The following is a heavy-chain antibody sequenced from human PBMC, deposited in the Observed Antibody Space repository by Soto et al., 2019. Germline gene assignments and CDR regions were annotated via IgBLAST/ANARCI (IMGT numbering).Heavy chain of an antibody. Sequence: SETLSLTCSVSGDSINDKNWWTWLRQPPGKRLEWIGDIYHTGRSSYNPSLTSRVTISVDKSKNQFSLKLSSVTAADTAVYYYARPIAAAGVVGYYYGMDVWGQGTTVTVSS. J-gene: IGHJ6*02. V-gene: IGHV4-4*02. CDR3: ARPIAAAGVVGYYYGMDV. D-gene: IGHD6-13*01. CDR1: GDSINDKNW. CDR2: IYHTGRS.